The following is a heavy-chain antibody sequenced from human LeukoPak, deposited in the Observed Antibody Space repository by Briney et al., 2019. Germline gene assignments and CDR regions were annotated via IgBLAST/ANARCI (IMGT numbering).Heavy chain of an antibody. Sequence: SSETLSLTCAVSGGSVSSSYWSWIRQPPGKGLEWIAYISYSGDTNYNPSLKSRVTISVDASKDQFSLKLTSVTAADTAVYYCARVMRGRYSYGYMAYWGQGTLVTVSS. J-gene: IGHJ4*02. CDR1: GGSVSSSY. CDR2: ISYSGDT. D-gene: IGHD5-18*01. V-gene: IGHV4-59*02. CDR3: ARVMRGRYSYGYMAY.